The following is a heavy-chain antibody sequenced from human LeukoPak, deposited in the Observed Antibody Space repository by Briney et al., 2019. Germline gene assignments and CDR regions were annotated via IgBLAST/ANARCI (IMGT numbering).Heavy chain of an antibody. D-gene: IGHD3-10*01. J-gene: IGHJ6*03. CDR3: AREALDGSGSYYLLRGYYYYCMDV. V-gene: IGHV4-39*07. Sequence: SETLSLTCTVSGGSISSSSYYWGWIRQPPGKGLEWIGSIYYSGSTYYNPSLKSRVTISVDTSKNQFSLKLSSVTAADTAVYYCAREALDGSGSYYLLRGYYYYCMDVWGKGTTVTVSS. CDR2: IYYSGST. CDR1: GGSISSSSYY.